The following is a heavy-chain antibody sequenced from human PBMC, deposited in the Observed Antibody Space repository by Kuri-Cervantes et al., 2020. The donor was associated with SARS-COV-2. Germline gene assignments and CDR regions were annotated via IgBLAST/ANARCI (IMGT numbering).Heavy chain of an antibody. CDR1: GFTFSSYS. J-gene: IGHJ6*02. CDR3: ARGYCSSTSCPPYCYYGMDV. CDR2: ISSSSSTI. D-gene: IGHD2-2*01. V-gene: IGHV3-48*02. Sequence: GGSLRLSCAASGFTFSSYSMNRVRQAPGKGLEWVSYISSSSSTIYYADSVKGRSTISRDNAKNSLYLQMNSMRDEDTAVYYCARGYCSSTSCPPYCYYGMDVRVQGTTVTVSS.